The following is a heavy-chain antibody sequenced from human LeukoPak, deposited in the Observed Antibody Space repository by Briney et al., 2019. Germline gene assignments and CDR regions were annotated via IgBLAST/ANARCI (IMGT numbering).Heavy chain of an antibody. CDR1: GFALSSHG. D-gene: IGHD3-16*01. Sequence: GGSLRLSCAASGFALSSHGMHWVRQAPGKGLEWVAVTGNTGLAKYFAEFAKGRFTISRDNSKNTLYLETNSLRHEDTAVYYCAREATWGNWYFDLWGRGTLVTVSS. CDR3: AREATWGNWYFDL. V-gene: IGHV3-30*03. J-gene: IGHJ2*01. CDR2: TGNTGLAK.